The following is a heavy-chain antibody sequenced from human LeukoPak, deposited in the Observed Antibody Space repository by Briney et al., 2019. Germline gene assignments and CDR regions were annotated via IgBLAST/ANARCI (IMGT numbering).Heavy chain of an antibody. Sequence: GGSLRLSCAASGLTVSSNYMSWVRQAPGKGLEWVSVIYSGGSTYYADSVKGRFTISRDNSKNTLYLQMNSLRAEDTAVYYCAREYTAMVTGNDAFDIWGQGTMVTVSS. V-gene: IGHV3-66*02. CDR2: IYSGGST. CDR1: GLTVSSNY. CDR3: AREYTAMVTGNDAFDI. D-gene: IGHD5-18*01. J-gene: IGHJ3*02.